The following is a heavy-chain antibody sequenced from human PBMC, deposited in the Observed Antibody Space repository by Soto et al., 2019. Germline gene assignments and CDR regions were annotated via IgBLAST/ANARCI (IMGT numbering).Heavy chain of an antibody. CDR1: GGSFSSCD. Sequence: GASVKVSCKASGGSFSSCDITWVRQAPGQGLEWMGGIIPLFGTPNFAQTFQGRVTITADKSTGKTQMELSSLRSEDTAVCYCARPFCDSSGYYLSYFDYWGQGTLVTVSS. CDR3: ARPFCDSSGYYLSYFDY. V-gene: IGHV1-69*06. D-gene: IGHD3-22*01. J-gene: IGHJ4*02. CDR2: IIPLFGTP.